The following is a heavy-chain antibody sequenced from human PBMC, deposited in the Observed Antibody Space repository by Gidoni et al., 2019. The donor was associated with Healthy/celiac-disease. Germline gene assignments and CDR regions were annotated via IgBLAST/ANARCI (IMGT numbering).Heavy chain of an antibody. CDR2: ISVSGGST. CDR3: AKDHVVVAADFDY. J-gene: IGHJ4*02. CDR1: GFTFSSYA. D-gene: IGHD2-15*01. V-gene: IGHV3-23*01. Sequence: EVQLLESGGGLVQPGGSLRLSCAASGFTFSSYALSWVRQAPGKGLELFSAISVSGGSTYYADSVKGRFTISRDNSKNTLYLQMNSLRAEDTAVYYCAKDHVVVAADFDYWGQGTLVTVSS.